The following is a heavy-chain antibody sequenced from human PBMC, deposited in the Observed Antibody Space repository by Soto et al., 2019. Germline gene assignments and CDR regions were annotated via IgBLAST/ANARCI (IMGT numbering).Heavy chain of an antibody. Sequence: SETLSLTCAVYGGSFSGYYWSWIRQPPGKGLEWIGEINHSGSTNYNPSLKSRVTISVDTSKNQFSLKLNSVTAADTAVYYCARVGLGYCTNGVCYPTYYYYMDVWGKGNTVTVSS. CDR2: INHSGST. V-gene: IGHV4-34*01. CDR1: GGSFSGYY. CDR3: ARVGLGYCTNGVCYPTYYYYMDV. J-gene: IGHJ6*03. D-gene: IGHD2-8*01.